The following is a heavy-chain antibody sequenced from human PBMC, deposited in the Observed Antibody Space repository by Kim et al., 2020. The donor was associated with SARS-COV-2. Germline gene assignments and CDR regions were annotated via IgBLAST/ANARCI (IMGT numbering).Heavy chain of an antibody. CDR1: GFTFSSYS. CDR2: ISSSSSTI. J-gene: IGHJ4*02. Sequence: GGSLRLSCAASGFTFSSYSMNWVRQAPGKGLEWVSYISSSSSTIYYADSVKGRFTISRDNAKNSLYLQMNSLRDEDKAVYYCTREWGRTAMVIEDFDYRGQGTLVTVSS. D-gene: IGHD5-18*01. V-gene: IGHV3-48*02. CDR3: TREWGRTAMVIEDFDY.